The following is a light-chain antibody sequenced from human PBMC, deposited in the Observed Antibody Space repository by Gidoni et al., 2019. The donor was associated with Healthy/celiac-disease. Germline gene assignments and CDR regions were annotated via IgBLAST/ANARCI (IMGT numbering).Light chain of an antibody. CDR1: QSVSSY. V-gene: IGKV3-11*01. J-gene: IGKJ3*01. CDR2: DAA. Sequence: VLTQSLATLSLSPGERATLPCRASQSVSSYLAWYQQKPGQAPRLLIYDAANRAAGIPARFSGSGSGTDFTLTISSLEPEDFAVYYCQQRSNWPRTFTFGPGTKVDIK. CDR3: QQRSNWPRTFT.